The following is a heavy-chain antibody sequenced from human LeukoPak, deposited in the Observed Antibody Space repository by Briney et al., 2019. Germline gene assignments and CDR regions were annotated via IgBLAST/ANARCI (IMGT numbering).Heavy chain of an antibody. CDR2: IKRKTDGGTT. D-gene: IGHD4-17*01. J-gene: IGHJ4*02. V-gene: IGHV3-15*01. Sequence: GGSLRLSCAASGFTFTDVWMTWVRQAPGKGLEWVGRIKRKTDGGTTDYAAPVKGRFTISRDDSQNTLYLQMNSLKTEDTGVYYCTASLDYREYFFDNWGQGTLVTVSS. CDR3: TASLDYREYFFDN. CDR1: GFTFTDVW.